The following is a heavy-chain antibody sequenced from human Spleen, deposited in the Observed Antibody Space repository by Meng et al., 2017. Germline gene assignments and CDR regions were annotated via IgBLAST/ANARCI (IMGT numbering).Heavy chain of an antibody. CDR3: AKYSYGLGDYFDY. J-gene: IGHJ4*02. V-gene: IGHV3-23*01. CDR1: GFTFSRYS. D-gene: IGHD3-10*01. Sequence: GESLKISCAASGFTFSRYSMNWVRQAPGKGLEWVSALSGGGFTTYYADSVKGRFTFSRHNSKNTLYLQMNSLRAEDTALYYCAKYSYGLGDYFDYWGQGALVTVSS. CDR2: LSGGGFTT.